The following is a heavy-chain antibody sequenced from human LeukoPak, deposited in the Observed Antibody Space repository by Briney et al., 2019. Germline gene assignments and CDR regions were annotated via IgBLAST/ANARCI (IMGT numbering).Heavy chain of an antibody. J-gene: IGHJ3*02. D-gene: IGHD6-13*01. CDR1: GGSISSGGYS. Sequence: SETLSLTCAVSGGSISSGGYSWSWIRQPPGKGLEWIGYIYYSGSTNYNPSLKSRVTISVDTSKNQFSLKLSSVTAADTAVYYRARVGSSSWYGFAAFDIWGQGTMVTVSS. CDR3: ARVGSSSWYGFAAFDI. CDR2: IYYSGST. V-gene: IGHV4-61*08.